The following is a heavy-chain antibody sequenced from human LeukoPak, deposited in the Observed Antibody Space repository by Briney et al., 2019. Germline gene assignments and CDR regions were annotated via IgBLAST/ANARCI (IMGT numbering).Heavy chain of an antibody. CDR1: GFTFSNYA. V-gene: IGHV3-23*01. Sequence: GGSLRLSCAASGFTFSNYAMNWVRQAPGKGLQWVSLISGSTGSTYYADSVKGRFSISRDNSKNTAYLQMSSLRVDATTVEYYAKGPVSAIVATTTLDYWGQGTLVTVSS. D-gene: IGHD5-12*01. J-gene: IGHJ4*02. CDR3: AKGPVSAIVATTTLDY. CDR2: ISGSTGST.